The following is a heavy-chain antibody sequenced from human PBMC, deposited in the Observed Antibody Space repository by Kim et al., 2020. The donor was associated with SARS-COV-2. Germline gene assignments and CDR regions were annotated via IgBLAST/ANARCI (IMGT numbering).Heavy chain of an antibody. D-gene: IGHD3-10*01. V-gene: IGHV7-4-1*02. Sequence: ASVKVSCKASGYTFTSYAMNWVRQAPGQGLEWMGWINTNTGNPTYAQGFTGRFVFSLDTSVSTAYLQISSLKAEDTAVYYCARGNLVPLSVRGVIIKEYGPGLDYWGQGTLVTVSS. CDR2: INTNTGNP. CDR3: ARGNLVPLSVRGVIIKEYGPGLDY. J-gene: IGHJ4*02. CDR1: GYTFTSYA.